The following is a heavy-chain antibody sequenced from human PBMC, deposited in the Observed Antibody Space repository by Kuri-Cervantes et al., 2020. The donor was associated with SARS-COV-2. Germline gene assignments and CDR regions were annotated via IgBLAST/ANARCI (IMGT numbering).Heavy chain of an antibody. J-gene: IGHJ4*02. Sequence: GESLKISCAASGFTFSSYSMNWVRQAPGKGLEWVSYISSSSSTIYYADSVKGRFTISRDNAKNSLYLQMNSLRAEDTAVYYCARERGDYGSGSYSWGQGTLVTVSS. CDR3: ARERGDYGSGSYS. V-gene: IGHV3-48*01. CDR2: ISSSSSTI. CDR1: GFTFSSYS. D-gene: IGHD3-10*01.